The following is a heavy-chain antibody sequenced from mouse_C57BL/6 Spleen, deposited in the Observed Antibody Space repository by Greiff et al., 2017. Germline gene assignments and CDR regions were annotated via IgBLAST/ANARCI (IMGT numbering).Heavy chain of an antibody. Sequence: VQLQESGPGLVQPSQSLSITCTVSGFSLTSYGVHWVRQSPGKGLEWLGVIWSGGSTDYNAAFISRLSISNDNSKSQVFFKMNSLQADDTSIYYCARTYYYGSEDAKDYWGQGTSVTVSS. J-gene: IGHJ4*01. CDR1: GFSLTSYG. V-gene: IGHV2-2*01. CDR2: IWSGGST. CDR3: ARTYYYGSEDAKDY. D-gene: IGHD1-1*01.